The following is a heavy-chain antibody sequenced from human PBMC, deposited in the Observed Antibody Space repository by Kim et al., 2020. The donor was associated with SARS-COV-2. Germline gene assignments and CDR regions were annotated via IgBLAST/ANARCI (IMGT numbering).Heavy chain of an antibody. Sequence: SETLSLTCTVSGGSLSSSGDHWGLGWTRQPPEKGLEWIGNIYYGGSTYFNPSLMSRVTMSVDTSKKQFSLRLSSVTAADTAVYFCARIYPSYFYLDVWG. J-gene: IGHJ6*03. CDR2: IYYGGST. D-gene: IGHD3-9*01. CDR3: ARIYPSYFYLDV. V-gene: IGHV4-39*01. CDR1: GGSLSSSGDH.